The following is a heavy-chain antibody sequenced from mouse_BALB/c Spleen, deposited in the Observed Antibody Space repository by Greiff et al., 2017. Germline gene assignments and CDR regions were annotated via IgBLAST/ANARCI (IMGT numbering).Heavy chain of an antibody. V-gene: IGHV14-3*02. CDR3: ALANWDDY. J-gene: IGHJ2*01. D-gene: IGHD4-1*01. Sequence: DVQLQESGAELVKPGASVKLSCTASGFNIKDTYMHWVKQRPEQGLEWIGRIDPANGNTKYDPKFQGKATITADTSSNTAYLQLSSLTSEDTAVYYCALANWDDYWGQGTTLTVSS. CDR1: GFNIKDTY. CDR2: IDPANGNT.